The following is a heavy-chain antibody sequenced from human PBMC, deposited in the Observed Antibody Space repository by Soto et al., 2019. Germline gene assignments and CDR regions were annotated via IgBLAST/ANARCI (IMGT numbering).Heavy chain of an antibody. CDR2: IGTAGDT. CDR1: GFTFSSYD. V-gene: IGHV3-13*01. Sequence: PGGSLRLSCAASGFTFSSYDMHWVRQATGKGLEWVSAIGTAGDTYYPGSVKGRFTISRENAKNSLYLQMNSLRSDDTAVYYCARDLAPAAGISPDYFDYWGQGTLVTVSS. D-gene: IGHD6-13*01. CDR3: ARDLAPAAGISPDYFDY. J-gene: IGHJ4*02.